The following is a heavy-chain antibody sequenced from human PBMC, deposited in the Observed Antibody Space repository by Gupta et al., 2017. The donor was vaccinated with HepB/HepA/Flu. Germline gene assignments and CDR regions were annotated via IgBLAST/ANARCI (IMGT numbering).Heavy chain of an antibody. Sequence: EVQLLESGGGLVQPGGSLRLSCAASGFTFSTYGMRWVRQAPGKGLEWVSVIRNSGDITYYADSVKGRFTISRDNSKNTLYLQMNSLRAEDTAVYYCTKGPYGSASRYYGMDVWGQGTTVTVSS. D-gene: IGHD3-10*01. CDR3: TKGPYGSASRYYGMDV. CDR2: IRNSGDIT. CDR1: GFTFSTYG. J-gene: IGHJ6*02. V-gene: IGHV3-23*01.